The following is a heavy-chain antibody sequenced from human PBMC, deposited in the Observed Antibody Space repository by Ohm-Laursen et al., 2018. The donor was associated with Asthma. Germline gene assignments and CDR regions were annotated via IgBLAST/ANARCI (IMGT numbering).Heavy chain of an antibody. CDR1: GFIFSSYA. CDR2: IYHSGST. CDR3: ARHWEYCSGGSCYSWFDP. V-gene: IGHV4-34*01. D-gene: IGHD2-15*01. J-gene: IGHJ5*02. Sequence: LRLSCSASGFIFSSYAMSWVRQPPGKGLEWIGEIYHSGSTNYNPSLKSRVTISVDTSKNLFSLKLSSVTAADTAVYYCARHWEYCSGGSCYSWFDPWGQGTLVTVSS.